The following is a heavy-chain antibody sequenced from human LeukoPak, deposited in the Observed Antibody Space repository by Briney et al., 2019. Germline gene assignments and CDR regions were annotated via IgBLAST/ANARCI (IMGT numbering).Heavy chain of an antibody. CDR3: GREKCSGGTCYSTVDY. V-gene: IGHV3-30-3*01. CDR1: GFTFNSYW. J-gene: IGHJ4*02. Sequence: PGGSLRLSCAASGFTFNSYWMHWVRQAPGKGLEWVALISHDGSNKYYADSVKGRFTISRDNSKNTLYLQLNSLRVEDTAVYYCGREKCSGGTCYSTVDYWGQGTLVTVSS. CDR2: ISHDGSNK. D-gene: IGHD2-15*01.